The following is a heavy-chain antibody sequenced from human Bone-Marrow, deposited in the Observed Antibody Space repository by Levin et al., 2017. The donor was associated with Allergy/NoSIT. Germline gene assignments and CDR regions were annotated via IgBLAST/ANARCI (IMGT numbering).Heavy chain of an antibody. CDR2: MYSGGST. CDR3: VRRWQ. D-gene: IGHD2-15*01. J-gene: IGHJ4*02. V-gene: IGHV3-66*04. CDR1: EFNVRNNY. Sequence: GGSLRLSCEVSEFNVRNNYMSWVRQAPGKGLEWVSFMYSGGSTHSAESVKGRFTISRDNTKNTLHLQMNSLRAEDTAVYYSVRRWQWGQGTLVTVSS.